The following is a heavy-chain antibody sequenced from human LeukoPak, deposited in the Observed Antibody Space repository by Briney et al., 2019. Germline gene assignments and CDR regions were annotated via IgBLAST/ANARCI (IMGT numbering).Heavy chain of an antibody. D-gene: IGHD3-22*01. CDR1: GGSVGSDTYY. J-gene: IGHJ4*02. CDR2: IYYSGST. V-gene: IGHV4-61*01. Sequence: SETLSLTCTVSGGSVGSDTYYWSWIRQPPGKGLEWIGYIYYSGSTNYNPSLKSRVTISVDTSKNQFSLKLSSVTAADTAVYYCARVVYDSSGYELDYWGQGTLVTVSS. CDR3: ARVVYDSSGYELDY.